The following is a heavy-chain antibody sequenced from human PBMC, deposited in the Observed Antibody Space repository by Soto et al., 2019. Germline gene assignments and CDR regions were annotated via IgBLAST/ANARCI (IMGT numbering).Heavy chain of an antibody. V-gene: IGHV1-18*01. CDR2: ISTYNGDT. CDR1: GYTFTRSG. Sequence: ASVKVSCKASGYTFTRSGISWVRQAPGQGLEWMGWISTYNGDTNYAQTFQGRVTMTTDTSTSTVYMELRSLRSDDTAVYYCAREGVAPYYYGMGVWGQGTTVTVS. D-gene: IGHD5-12*01. CDR3: AREGVAPYYYGMGV. J-gene: IGHJ6*02.